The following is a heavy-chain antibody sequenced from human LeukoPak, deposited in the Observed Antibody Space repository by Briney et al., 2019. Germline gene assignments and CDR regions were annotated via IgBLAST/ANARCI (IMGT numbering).Heavy chain of an antibody. CDR1: GYTFTSYG. CDR2: TSAYNGNT. CDR3: ARDHPDYYDSSGYYSYYYYGMDV. D-gene: IGHD3-22*01. J-gene: IGHJ6*02. V-gene: IGHV1-18*01. Sequence: ASVKVSCKASGYTFTSYGISWVRQAPGQGLEWMGWTSAYNGNTNYAQKLQGRVTMTTDTSTSTAYMELRSLRSDDTAVYYCARDHPDYYDSSGYYSYYYYGMDVWGQGTTVTVSS.